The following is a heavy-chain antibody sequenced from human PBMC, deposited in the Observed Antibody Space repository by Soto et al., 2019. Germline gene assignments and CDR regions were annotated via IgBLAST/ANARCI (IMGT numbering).Heavy chain of an antibody. J-gene: IGHJ4*02. V-gene: IGHV5-51*01. D-gene: IGHD2-2*01. CDR2: IYPPNSDT. Sequence: GESLKISCKGSGYNFATYWIGWVRQMPGKGLEWIGIIYPPNSDTKYSPSFEGQVTISAEKSINTAYLQWSSLTASDTAVYYCARHRLYSSSWTTCDYWGQGTLVTVSS. CDR3: ARHRLYSSSWTTCDY. CDR1: GYNFATYW.